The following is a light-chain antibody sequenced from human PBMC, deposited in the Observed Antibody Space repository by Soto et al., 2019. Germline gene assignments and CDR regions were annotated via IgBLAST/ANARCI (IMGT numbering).Light chain of an antibody. CDR3: QQYGYSTIT. CDR2: GAS. Sequence: EIVLTQSPDTLSLSPGERATLSCRASQSVRSNLAWYQQKPGQAPRLXIYGASTRDTGIRAVFSGGGAGTEFTLTISRLEPEDFAVDDCQQYGYSTITFGQGTRLEI. CDR1: QSVRSN. V-gene: IGKV3-20*01. J-gene: IGKJ5*01.